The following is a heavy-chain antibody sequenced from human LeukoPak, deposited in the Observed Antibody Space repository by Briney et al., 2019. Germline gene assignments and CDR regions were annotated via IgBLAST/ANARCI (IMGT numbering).Heavy chain of an antibody. CDR2: ISSSSSYI. J-gene: IGHJ4*01. CDR1: GFTFSSYS. V-gene: IGHV3-21*01. Sequence: PGGSLRLSCAASGFTFSSYSMNWVRQAPGKGREWGSSISSSSSYIYYADSVKGRFTISRDNAKNSLYLKMNSLRAEDTAVYYCARWDDFWRGYLFDYWGHGTPVTASS. D-gene: IGHD3-3*01. CDR3: ARWDDFWRGYLFDY.